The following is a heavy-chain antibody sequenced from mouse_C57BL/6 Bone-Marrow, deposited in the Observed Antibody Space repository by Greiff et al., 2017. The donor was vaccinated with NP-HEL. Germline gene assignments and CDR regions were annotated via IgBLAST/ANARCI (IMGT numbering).Heavy chain of an antibody. Sequence: EVQLVESGGDLVKPGGSLKLSCAASGFTFSSYGMSWVRQTPDKRLEWVATISSGGSYTYYPDSVKGRFTISRDNAKNTLYLQMSSLKSEDTAMYYCARPWGYPYYFDYWGQGTTLTVSS. V-gene: IGHV5-6*01. D-gene: IGHD2-14*01. CDR3: ARPWGYPYYFDY. J-gene: IGHJ2*01. CDR2: ISSGGSYT. CDR1: GFTFSSYG.